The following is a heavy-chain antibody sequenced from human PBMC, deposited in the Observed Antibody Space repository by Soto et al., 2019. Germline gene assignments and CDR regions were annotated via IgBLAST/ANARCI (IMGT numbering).Heavy chain of an antibody. V-gene: IGHV1-69*01. D-gene: IGHD2-2*01. J-gene: IGHJ6*02. CDR3: ARSQGSSTSLEIYYYYYYGMDV. CDR2: IIPISGTA. CDR1: GGTFSSYA. Sequence: QVQLLQSGAEVKKPGSSVKVSCKASGGTFSSYAISWVRQAPGQGLEWMGGIIPISGTAKYEQKFQGRVTITAEESTSPAYMELSSLRSEDTAVYYCARSQGSSTSLEIYYYYYYGMDVWGQGTTVTVSS.